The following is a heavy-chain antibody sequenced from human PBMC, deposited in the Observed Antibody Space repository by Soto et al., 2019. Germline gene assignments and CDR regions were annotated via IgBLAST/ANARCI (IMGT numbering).Heavy chain of an antibody. J-gene: IGHJ4*02. CDR3: ARVYRYQFDY. CDR2: IYYSGST. Sequence: SETLSLTCTVSGGSISSGGYYWSWIRQHPGKGLEWIGYIYYSGSTYYNPSLKSRATISVDTSKNQFSLKLSSVTAADTAVYYCARVYRYQFDYWGQGTLVTVSS. D-gene: IGHD2-2*01. V-gene: IGHV4-31*03. CDR1: GGSISSGGYY.